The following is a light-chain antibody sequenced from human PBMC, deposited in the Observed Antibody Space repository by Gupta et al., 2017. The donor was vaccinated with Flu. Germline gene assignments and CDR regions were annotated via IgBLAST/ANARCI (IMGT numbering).Light chain of an antibody. Sequence: QSALPQPAPVPGSPGQSIAISCTGSNSDVGGYNVVSCYQQYPGKAPILFFYEVTKRPAGVSCLFSATYSGNTASLTIAVHQAEDDAYYYCSSYTTSRTLVFGRGTKLTVL. CDR3: SSYTTSRTLV. CDR1: NSDVGGYNV. J-gene: IGLJ3*02. CDR2: EVT. V-gene: IGLV2-14*01.